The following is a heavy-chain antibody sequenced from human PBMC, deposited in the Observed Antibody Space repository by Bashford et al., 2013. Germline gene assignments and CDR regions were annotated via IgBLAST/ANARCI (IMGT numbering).Heavy chain of an antibody. CDR2: ISSSGSTI. J-gene: IGHJ4*02. V-gene: IGHV3-48*03. D-gene: IGHD2-15*01. CDR1: GFTFSSYE. CDR3: ARERISTDY. Sequence: SGGSLRLSCAASGFTFSSYEMNWVRQAPGKGLEWVSYISSSGSTIYYADSVKGRFTISRDNAKNSLYLQMNSLRAEDTAVYYCARERISTDYWGQGTLVTVSS.